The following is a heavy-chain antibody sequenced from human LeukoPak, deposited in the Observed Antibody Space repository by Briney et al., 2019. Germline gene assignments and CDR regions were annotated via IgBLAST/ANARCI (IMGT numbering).Heavy chain of an antibody. J-gene: IGHJ6*02. Sequence: GESLKISCKGSGYSFTNYWIAWVRQMPGKGLEWMGIIYPGDSDTRYSPSFQGQVTISADKSISTAYLQWSSLKASDTAMYYCARHEHSSFYGMDVWGQGTTVTVSS. CDR1: GYSFTNYW. CDR2: IYPGDSDT. D-gene: IGHD5-18*01. CDR3: ARHEHSSFYGMDV. V-gene: IGHV5-51*01.